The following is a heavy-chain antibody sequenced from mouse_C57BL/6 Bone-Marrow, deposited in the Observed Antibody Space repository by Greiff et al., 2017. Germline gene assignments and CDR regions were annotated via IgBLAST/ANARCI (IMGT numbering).Heavy chain of an antibody. J-gene: IGHJ3*01. V-gene: IGHV1-52*01. CDR3: ARAEFYYYGSSYLAY. Sequence: VQLQQPGAELVTPGSSVKLSCKASGYTFTSYWMHWVKQRPIQGLEWIGNIDPSDSETHYNQKFKDKATLTVDKSSSTAYMQLSSLTSEDSAVYYCARAEFYYYGSSYLAYWGQGTLVTVSA. D-gene: IGHD1-1*01. CDR2: IDPSDSET. CDR1: GYTFTSYW.